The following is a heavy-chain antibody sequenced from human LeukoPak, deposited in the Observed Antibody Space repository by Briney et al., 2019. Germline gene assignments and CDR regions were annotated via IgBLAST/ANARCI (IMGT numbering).Heavy chain of an antibody. V-gene: IGHV4-39*07. Sequence: SETLSLTCTVSGGSISSTNYYWGWIRQPPGKGLEWIGSTYYSGSTYYNPSLKSRLTISLDTSKNQFSLRLSSVTAADTAFYYCARRYNWNDRWDWGQGTLVTVSS. CDR3: ARRYNWNDRWD. CDR1: GGSISSTNYY. D-gene: IGHD1-1*01. J-gene: IGHJ4*02. CDR2: TYYSGST.